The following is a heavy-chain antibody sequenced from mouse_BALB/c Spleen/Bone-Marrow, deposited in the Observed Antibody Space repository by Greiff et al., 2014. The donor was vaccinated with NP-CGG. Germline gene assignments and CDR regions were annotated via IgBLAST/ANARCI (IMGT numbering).Heavy chain of an antibody. V-gene: IGHV1-5*01. CDR3: CLLVVRRAMDY. J-gene: IGHJ4*01. CDR1: GYSFTSYW. D-gene: IGHD2-10*01. CDR2: IFPGNSDT. Sequence: VQLQQSGTVLARPGASVKLSCKASGYSFTSYWMHWVKQRPGQGLEWIGTIFPGNSDTTYNQKFTGKAKLTAVTSASTAYMDLSSLTNDDSAVYYCCLLVVRRAMDYWGQGTSVTVSS.